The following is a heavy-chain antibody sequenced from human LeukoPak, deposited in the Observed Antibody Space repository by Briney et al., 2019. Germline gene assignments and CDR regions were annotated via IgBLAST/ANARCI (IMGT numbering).Heavy chain of an antibody. CDR1: GGSISSSSYY. CDR2: IYYSGST. V-gene: IGHV4-39*07. Sequence: PSETLSLTCTVSGGSISSSSYYWGWIRQPPGKGLEWIGSIYYSGSTYYNPSLKSRVTISVDTSKNQFSLKLSSVTAADTAVYYCARDHQSSDFGDYDYVWGSYRQFDYWSQGTLVTVSS. J-gene: IGHJ4*02. CDR3: ARDHQSSDFGDYDYVWGSYRQFDY. D-gene: IGHD3-16*02.